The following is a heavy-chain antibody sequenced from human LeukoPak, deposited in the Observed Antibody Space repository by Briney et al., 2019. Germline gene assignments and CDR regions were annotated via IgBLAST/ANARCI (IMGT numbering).Heavy chain of an antibody. CDR2: INHSGST. V-gene: IGHV4-34*01. CDR3: ARGRPSNDFWSGYYGAGTYFDY. J-gene: IGHJ4*02. Sequence: SETLSLTCAVYGGSFSGYYWSWIRQPPGKGLEWIGEINHSGSTNYNPSLKSRVTISVDTSKNQFSLKLNSVTAADTAVYYCARGRPSNDFWSGYYGAGTYFDYWGQGTLVTVSS. CDR1: GGSFSGYY. D-gene: IGHD3-3*01.